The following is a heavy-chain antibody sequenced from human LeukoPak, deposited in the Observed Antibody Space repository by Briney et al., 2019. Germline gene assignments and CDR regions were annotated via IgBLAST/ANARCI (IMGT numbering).Heavy chain of an antibody. Sequence: GASVKVSCKASGYTFTSYDINWVRQATGQGLDWMGWMNPNSGDTGYAQKFQGRVTITRNTSISTAYMELSSLRTEDTAVYYCVRGPGFCGSTSCSLAYCGQGTLVTVSS. V-gene: IGHV1-8*03. D-gene: IGHD2-2*01. CDR2: MNPNSGDT. CDR3: VRGPGFCGSTSCSLAY. CDR1: GYTFTSYD. J-gene: IGHJ4*02.